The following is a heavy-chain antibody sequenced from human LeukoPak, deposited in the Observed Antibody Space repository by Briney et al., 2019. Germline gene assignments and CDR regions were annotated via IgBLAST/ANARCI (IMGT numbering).Heavy chain of an antibody. CDR2: INPNSGGT. J-gene: IGHJ4*02. CDR3: ARGSSRYGDYLIDY. V-gene: IGHV1-2*06. CDR1: GYTFTGYY. D-gene: IGHD4-17*01. Sequence: ASVKVSCKASGYTFTGYYMHWVRQAPAQGLEWMGRINPNSGGTNYAQKFQGRVTMTRDTSISTAYMELSRLRSDDTAVYYCARGSSRYGDYLIDYWGQGTLVTVSS.